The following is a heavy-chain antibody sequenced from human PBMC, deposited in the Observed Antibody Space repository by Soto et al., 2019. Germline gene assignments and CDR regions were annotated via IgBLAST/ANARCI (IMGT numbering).Heavy chain of an antibody. CDR2: IVVGTGKI. D-gene: IGHD6-25*01. CDR3: ATGGLQDGSGY. J-gene: IGHJ4*02. V-gene: IGHV1-58*01. Sequence: SVKVSCRASGVTFSTSAGQWVRQARGQRLEWIGWIVVGTGKIKYAQKFQGRVTITWDMSTSTSYMERSSLSPEDTAVYYCATGGLQDGSGYWGQRNLVAFSS. CDR1: GVTFSTSA.